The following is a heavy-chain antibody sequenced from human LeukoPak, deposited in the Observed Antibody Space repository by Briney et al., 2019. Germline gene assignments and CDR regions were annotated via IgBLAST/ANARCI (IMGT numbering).Heavy chain of an antibody. Sequence: ASVKVSCKASGYTFTGYYMHWVRQAPGQGLEWMGWINPNSGGTNYAQKFQGRVTMTRDTSISTAYMELSRLRSDDTAVHYCARDPPGDYRFDYWGQGTLVTVSS. CDR3: ARDPPGDYRFDY. CDR1: GYTFTGYY. V-gene: IGHV1-2*02. CDR2: INPNSGGT. D-gene: IGHD4-17*01. J-gene: IGHJ4*02.